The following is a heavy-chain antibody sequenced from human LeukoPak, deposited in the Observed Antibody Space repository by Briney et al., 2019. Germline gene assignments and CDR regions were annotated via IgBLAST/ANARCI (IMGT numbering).Heavy chain of an antibody. D-gene: IGHD2-15*01. CDR1: GFTFSSFG. V-gene: IGHV3-33*01. Sequence: GGSLRLSCAASGFTFSSFGMHWVRQAPGKGLEWVAVIWYDGSKKYYADSVKGRFTISRDNAKNSLYLQMNSLRAEDTAVYYCARGGLLAFDYWGQGTLVTVSS. CDR3: ARGGLLAFDY. J-gene: IGHJ4*02. CDR2: IWYDGSKK.